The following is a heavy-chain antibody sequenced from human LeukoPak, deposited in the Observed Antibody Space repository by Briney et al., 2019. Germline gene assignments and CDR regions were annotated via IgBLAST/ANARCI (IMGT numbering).Heavy chain of an antibody. CDR3: ARRGGVAAAFWFDP. CDR2: ISAYNGNT. D-gene: IGHD6-13*01. CDR1: GYTFISYG. V-gene: IGHV1-18*01. J-gene: IGHJ5*02. Sequence: ASVKVSCKASGYTFISYGISWVQQAPGQGLEWMGWISAYNGNTNYAQKLQGRVTMTTDTSTSTAYMELRSLRSDDTAVYYCARRGGVAAAFWFDPWGQGTLVTVSS.